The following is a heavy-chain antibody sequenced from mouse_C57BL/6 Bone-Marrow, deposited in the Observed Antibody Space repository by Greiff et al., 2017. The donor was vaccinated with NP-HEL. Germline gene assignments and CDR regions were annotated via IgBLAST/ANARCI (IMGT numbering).Heavy chain of an antibody. CDR3: ARGSKGAY. Sequence: QVQLQQSGAELVMPGASVKLSCKASGYTFTSYWMHWVKQRPGQGLEWIGEIDPSDSYTNYNQKFKGKSTLTVDKSSSTAYMQLSSLTSEDSAVYYCARGSKGAYWGQGTLVTVSA. J-gene: IGHJ3*01. CDR1: GYTFTSYW. D-gene: IGHD1-3*01. V-gene: IGHV1-69*01. CDR2: IDPSDSYT.